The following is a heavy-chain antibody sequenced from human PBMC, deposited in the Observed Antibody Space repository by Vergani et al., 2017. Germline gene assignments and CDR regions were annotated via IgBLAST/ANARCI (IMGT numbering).Heavy chain of an antibody. D-gene: IGHD2-21*01. Sequence: QVQLVQSGAEVKKPGASVKVSCKASGYTFTSYAMHWVRQAPGQAFEWMGILNPTTGHTTSAQKFMGRVDMTRDPSTDTSTRTVQMTLSSLRSEDTAVYYCARSIGYCAGATCRAYYFDHWGQGTRVTVSS. CDR1: GYTFTSYA. V-gene: IGHV1-46*01. CDR3: ARSIGYCAGATCRAYYFDH. CDR2: LNPTTGHT. J-gene: IGHJ5*02.